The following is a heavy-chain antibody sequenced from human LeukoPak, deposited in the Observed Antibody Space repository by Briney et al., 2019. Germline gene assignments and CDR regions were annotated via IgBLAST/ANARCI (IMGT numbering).Heavy chain of an antibody. Sequence: ATVKISCKVSGYTFTDYYMHWVQQAPGKGLEWMGLVDPEDGETIYAEKFQVTVTITADTSTDTAYMELSSLRAEDTAVYYCATGRKYGSGSYLDYWGQGTLVTVSS. CDR2: VDPEDGET. J-gene: IGHJ4*02. V-gene: IGHV1-69-2*01. D-gene: IGHD3-10*01. CDR1: GYTFTDYY. CDR3: ATGRKYGSGSYLDY.